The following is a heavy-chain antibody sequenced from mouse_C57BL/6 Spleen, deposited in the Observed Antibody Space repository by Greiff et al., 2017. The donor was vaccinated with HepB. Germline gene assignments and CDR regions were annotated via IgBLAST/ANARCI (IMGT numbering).Heavy chain of an antibody. CDR2: ISSGGSYT. CDR1: GFTFSSYG. V-gene: IGHV5-6*01. Sequence: EVKLMESGGDLVKPGGSLKLSCAASGFTFSSYGMSWVRQTPDKRLEWVATISSGGSYTYYPDSVKGRFTISRDNAKNTLYLQMSSLKSEDTAMYYCARQYYYGRYYAMDYWGQGTSVTVSS. CDR3: ARQYYYGRYYAMDY. J-gene: IGHJ4*01. D-gene: IGHD1-1*01.